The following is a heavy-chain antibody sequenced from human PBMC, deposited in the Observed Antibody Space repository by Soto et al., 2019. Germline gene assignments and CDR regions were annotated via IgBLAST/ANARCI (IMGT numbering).Heavy chain of an antibody. Sequence: EVQLVESGGGLVQPGRSLRLSCAASGFTFDDYAMHWVRQAPGKGLEWVSGISWNSGSIGYADSVKGRFTISRDNAKNSLYLQMNSLRAEDTALYYCAKEAEIRGSRYCISTSCYAAFDYWGQGTLVTVSS. D-gene: IGHD2-2*01. CDR1: GFTFDDYA. CDR2: ISWNSGSI. J-gene: IGHJ4*02. V-gene: IGHV3-9*01. CDR3: AKEAEIRGSRYCISTSCYAAFDY.